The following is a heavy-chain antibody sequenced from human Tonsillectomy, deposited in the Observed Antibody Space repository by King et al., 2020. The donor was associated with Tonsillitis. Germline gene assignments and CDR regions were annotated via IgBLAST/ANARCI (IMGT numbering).Heavy chain of an antibody. J-gene: IGHJ4*02. D-gene: IGHD6-19*01. CDR3: ARDISAKAFDY. CDR2: IIPLFGTS. CDR1: GGTFSRYA. Sequence: QLVQSGAEVKKPGSSVKVSCKASGGTFSRYAINWVRQAPGQGLEWMGGIIPLFGTSDYAQKFQGRVTITADESTSTAYMELSSLRSEDTAMYYCARDISAKAFDYWGQGTLVTVSS. V-gene: IGHV1-69*01.